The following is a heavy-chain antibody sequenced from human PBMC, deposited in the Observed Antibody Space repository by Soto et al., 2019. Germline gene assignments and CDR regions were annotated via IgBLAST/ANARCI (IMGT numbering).Heavy chain of an antibody. CDR3: AKGPHYYDSSGYYPLDY. J-gene: IGHJ4*02. CDR1: GFTFSSYA. Sequence: GGSLRLSCAASGFTFSSYAMSWVRQAPGKGLEWVSAISGSGGSTYYADSVKGRFTISRDNSKNTLYLQMNSLRAEDTAVYYCAKGPHYYDSSGYYPLDYWGQGTLVTVSS. D-gene: IGHD3-22*01. CDR2: ISGSGGST. V-gene: IGHV3-23*01.